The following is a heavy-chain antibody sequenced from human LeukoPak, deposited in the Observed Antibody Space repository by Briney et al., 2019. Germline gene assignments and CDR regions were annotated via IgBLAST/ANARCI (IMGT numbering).Heavy chain of an antibody. D-gene: IGHD3-3*02. Sequence: SETLSLTCAVYGGSFSGYYWSWIRLPPGKGLEWIGEINHSGSTNYNPSLKSRVTISVDTSKNQFSLKLSSVTAADTAVYYCVSSYYYYGMDVWGQGTTVTVSS. CDR2: INHSGST. CDR1: GGSFSGYY. J-gene: IGHJ6*02. V-gene: IGHV4-34*01. CDR3: VSSYYYYGMDV.